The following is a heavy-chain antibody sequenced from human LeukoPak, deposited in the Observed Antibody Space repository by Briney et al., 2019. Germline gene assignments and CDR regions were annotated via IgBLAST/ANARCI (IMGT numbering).Heavy chain of an antibody. CDR2: ITSGSSYI. J-gene: IGHJ5*02. CDR1: GFSFSTYN. Sequence: GGSLRLSCAASGFSFSTYNMNWVRQAPGQRLEWVSSITSGSSYIYYADSVKGRFTISRDNAKSSLYLQMNSLRAEDTAVYYCATTRGLWWFDPWGQGTLVTVSS. V-gene: IGHV3-21*01. CDR3: ATTRGLWWFDP. D-gene: IGHD3/OR15-3a*01.